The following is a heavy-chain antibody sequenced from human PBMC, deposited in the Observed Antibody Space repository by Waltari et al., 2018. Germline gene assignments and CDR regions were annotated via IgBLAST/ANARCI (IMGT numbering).Heavy chain of an antibody. J-gene: IGHJ4*02. CDR2: MYDGGTT. D-gene: IGHD7-27*01. Sequence: QVLLQESGPGLVKPSETLSLTCDVSGYSISSDNYWGWIRQPPGKGLEWIGSMYDGGTTYYNPSLKSRVTISIDTSKNQFSVKLNSMTAADTAVYYCATWRWGQSEFDYWGQGTLVTVSS. CDR3: ATWRWGQSEFDY. CDR1: GYSISSDNY. V-gene: IGHV4-38-2*01.